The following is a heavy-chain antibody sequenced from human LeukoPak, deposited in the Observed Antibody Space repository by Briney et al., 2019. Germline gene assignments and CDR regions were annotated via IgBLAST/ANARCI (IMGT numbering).Heavy chain of an antibody. Sequence: ASVRVSCKASGYTFTNYGFSWVRQAPGQGLEWMGWITAYNGSTNYAQKLQGRVTMTTDTSTSTAYMELRSLRSDDTAVYYCARQGYGGHSQGAADYWGQGTLVTVSS. J-gene: IGHJ4*02. CDR3: ARQGYGGHSQGAADY. V-gene: IGHV1-18*01. CDR1: GYTFTNYG. CDR2: ITAYNGST. D-gene: IGHD4-23*01.